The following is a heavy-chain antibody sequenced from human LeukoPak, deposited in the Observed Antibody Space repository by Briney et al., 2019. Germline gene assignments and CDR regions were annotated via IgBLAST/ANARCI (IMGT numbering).Heavy chain of an antibody. CDR3: ARDVGEMLQPGQEDY. CDR2: LNPNNGAT. J-gene: IGHJ4*02. CDR1: GYAFTAYY. V-gene: IGHV1-2*06. Sequence: ASVKVSCKTSGYAFTAYYIHWVRQAPGHGLEWVGRLNPNNGATNFAQNFQDRVTMTRDMSITTVYMELSRPTSDDTAVYYCARDVGEMLQPGQEDYWGQGTLVTVSS. D-gene: IGHD1-1*01.